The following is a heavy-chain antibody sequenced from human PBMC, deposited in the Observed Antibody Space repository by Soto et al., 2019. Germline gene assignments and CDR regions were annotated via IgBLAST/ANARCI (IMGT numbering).Heavy chain of an antibody. Sequence: SETLSLTCTVSGGSISSYYWSWIWQPPGKGLEWIGYIYYSGSTNYNPSLKSRVTISVDTSKNQFSLKLSSVTAADTAVYYCARLKPQDSPMLDYWGQGTLVTVSS. V-gene: IGHV4-59*08. D-gene: IGHD3-22*01. J-gene: IGHJ4*02. CDR1: GGSISSYY. CDR3: ARLKPQDSPMLDY. CDR2: IYYSGST.